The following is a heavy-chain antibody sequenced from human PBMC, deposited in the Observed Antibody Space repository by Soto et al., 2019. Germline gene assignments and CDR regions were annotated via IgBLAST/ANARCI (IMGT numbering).Heavy chain of an antibody. D-gene: IGHD3-9*01. CDR3: ARLVASETGYGMDV. CDR1: GFIFSSHN. V-gene: IGHV3-21*06. CDR2: ITGSSSYI. J-gene: IGHJ6*02. Sequence: DGQWVESGGGLVKPGGSLRLSCAASGFIFSSHNMNWVRQAPGKGLEWVSSITGSSSYIFYADSVKGRFTISRDNAKNTVYLQMNSLRAEDTGVYYCARLVASETGYGMDVWGQGTTVTVSS.